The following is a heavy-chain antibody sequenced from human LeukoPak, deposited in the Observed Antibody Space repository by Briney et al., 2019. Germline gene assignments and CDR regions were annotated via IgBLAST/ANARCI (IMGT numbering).Heavy chain of an antibody. J-gene: IGHJ4*02. V-gene: IGHV4-30-4*01. Sequence: SETLSLTCTVSGGSISSGDYYWSWIRQPPGKGLEWIGYIYYSGSTYYNPFLKSRVTISVDTSKNQFSLKLSSVTAADTAVYYCARADYYDSSGLFYWGQGTLVTVSS. CDR2: IYYSGST. D-gene: IGHD3-22*01. CDR1: GGSISSGDYY. CDR3: ARADYYDSSGLFY.